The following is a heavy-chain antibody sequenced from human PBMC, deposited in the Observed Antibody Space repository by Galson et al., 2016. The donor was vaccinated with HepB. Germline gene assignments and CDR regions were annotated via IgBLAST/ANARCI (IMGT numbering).Heavy chain of an antibody. D-gene: IGHD5-12*01. Sequence: SLRLSCAASGFTFSSYGMHWVRQAPGKELEWVALIWYDGSNRFYADSVKGRFTISRDNSKNTLHLQMNSLRAEDTAVYYCARNRGYSGYDAFDIWGQGTMVTVSS. V-gene: IGHV3-33*01. CDR2: IWYDGSNR. CDR3: ARNRGYSGYDAFDI. J-gene: IGHJ3*02. CDR1: GFTFSSYG.